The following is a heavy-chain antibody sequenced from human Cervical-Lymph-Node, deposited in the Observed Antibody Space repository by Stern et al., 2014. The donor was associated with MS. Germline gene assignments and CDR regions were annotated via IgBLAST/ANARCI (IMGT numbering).Heavy chain of an antibody. CDR1: GYTFTGYY. D-gene: IGHD1-14*01. V-gene: IGHV1-2*02. CDR3: ARGGTSSCDY. CDR2: INSNSGGT. J-gene: IGHJ4*02. Sequence: QVQLVQSGAEVKKPGASVKVSCKASGYTFTGYYMHWVRQAPGQGPEWMGWINSNSGGTTYAQNFQGRVTVTRDTSISTVYMELSRLRSDDTAVYYCARGGTSSCDYWGQGTLVTVSS.